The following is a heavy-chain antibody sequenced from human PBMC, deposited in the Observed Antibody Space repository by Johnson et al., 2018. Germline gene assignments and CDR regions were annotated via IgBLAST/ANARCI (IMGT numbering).Heavy chain of an antibody. D-gene: IGHD1-1*01. Sequence: VQLQESGGGLAQPGGSLRLSCAASGFTFSDYWMHWVRQGPGKGLEWVSGITWNSDDRGYADSVKGRFTISRDNDKDYLYLQMNGLRADDTALYYCGKDIGGMAFSDWGQGTLVTVSS. V-gene: IGHV3-9*01. CDR3: GKDIGGMAFSD. CDR2: ITWNSDDR. CDR1: GFTFSDYW. J-gene: IGHJ4*02.